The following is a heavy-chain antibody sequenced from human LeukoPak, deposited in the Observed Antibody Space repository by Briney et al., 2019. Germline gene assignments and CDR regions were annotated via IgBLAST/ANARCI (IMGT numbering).Heavy chain of an antibody. CDR2: FDPEDGET. CDR3: ARDEATTVTTDAFDI. D-gene: IGHD4-17*01. CDR1: GYTLTELS. V-gene: IGHV1-24*01. J-gene: IGHJ3*02. Sequence: ASVKVSCTVSGYTLTELSMRWVRQAPGKGLEWMGGFDPEDGETIYAQKFQGRVTMTTDTSTSTAYMELRSLRSDDTAVYYCARDEATTVTTDAFDIWGQGTMVTISS.